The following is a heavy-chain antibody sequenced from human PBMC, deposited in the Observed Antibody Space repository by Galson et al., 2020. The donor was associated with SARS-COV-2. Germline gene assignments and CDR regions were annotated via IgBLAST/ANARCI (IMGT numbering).Heavy chain of an antibody. Sequence: QLGESLKISCAASGFTFSSYGMHWVRQAPGKGLEWVAVIWYDGSNKYYADSVKGRFTISRDNSKNTLYLQMNSLRAEDTAVYYCARDPGSSSWVECYFDYWGQGTLVTVSS. CDR3: ARDPGSSSWVECYFDY. CDR1: GFTFSSYG. V-gene: IGHV3-33*01. D-gene: IGHD6-13*01. CDR2: IWYDGSNK. J-gene: IGHJ4*02.